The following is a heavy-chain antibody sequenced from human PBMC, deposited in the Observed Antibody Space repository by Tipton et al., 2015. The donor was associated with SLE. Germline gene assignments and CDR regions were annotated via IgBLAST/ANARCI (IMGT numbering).Heavy chain of an antibody. V-gene: IGHV3-23*01. CDR3: AKIRFGGLIGFDY. CDR1: GFTFNIYG. Sequence: SLRLSCAASGFTFNIYGMIWVRQAPGKGLEWVSLINADGGGTYYGDPVRGRFTISRDNSQNTVYLQMNSLRSDDTALYYCAKIRFGGLIGFDYWGQGTLVTVSS. CDR2: INADGGGT. D-gene: IGHD3-16*02. J-gene: IGHJ4*02.